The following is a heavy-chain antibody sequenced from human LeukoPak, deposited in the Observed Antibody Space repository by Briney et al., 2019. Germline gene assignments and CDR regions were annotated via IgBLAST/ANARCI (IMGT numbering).Heavy chain of an antibody. J-gene: IGHJ5*02. CDR1: GGSISSGDYY. V-gene: IGHV4-61*02. CDR2: IYNSGNT. CDR3: AREYRLGDWFDP. D-gene: IGHD5-12*01. Sequence: PSETLSLTCTVSGGSISSGDYYWTWIRQPAGKGLEWIGRIYNSGNTNYNPSLKSRVTMSVDTSKNQFSLKLNSVTAADTAVYYCAREYRLGDWFDPWGQGTLVTVSS.